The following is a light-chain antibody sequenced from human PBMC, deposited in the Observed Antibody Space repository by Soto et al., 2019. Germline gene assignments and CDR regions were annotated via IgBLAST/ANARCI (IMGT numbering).Light chain of an antibody. CDR3: QQHSHWPPWT. CDR2: GAS. CDR1: ENVRTF. Sequence: EVVLTQSPATLSLSPGERATLSCRASENVRTFVDWYQQKPGQAPRLLIHGASNRATGIPARFSGSGSGTDFNLTISNLEPEDFAVYYCQQHSHWPPWTFGQGTRVEI. V-gene: IGKV3-11*01. J-gene: IGKJ1*01.